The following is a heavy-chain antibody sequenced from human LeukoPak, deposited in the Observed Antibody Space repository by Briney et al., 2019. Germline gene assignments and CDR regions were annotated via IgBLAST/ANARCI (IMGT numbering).Heavy chain of an antibody. CDR2: IHHSGNT. Sequence: PSETLSLTCSVSGYSISSGYFWGWIRQPPGKGLEWVGSIHHSGNTYYNPSLKTRVTISVDTSNNQFSLKLTSVTAADTAVYYCARERPSSSSGYYDYWAQGTLVTVSS. CDR3: ARERPSSSSGYYDY. V-gene: IGHV4-38-2*02. D-gene: IGHD3-22*01. CDR1: GYSISSGYF. J-gene: IGHJ4*02.